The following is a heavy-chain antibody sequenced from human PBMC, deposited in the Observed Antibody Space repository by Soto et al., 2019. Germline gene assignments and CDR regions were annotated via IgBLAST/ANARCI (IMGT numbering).Heavy chain of an antibody. V-gene: IGHV1-18*01. Sequence: QVQLVQSGAEVKKPGASVKVSCKATGYTFTSYGISWVRQAPGQGIEWMGWISAYNGNTNYAQKLQGRVTMTTDTSTSTAYMELRSLRSDDTAVYYCARELITFGETIGAFDIWGQGTMVTVSS. CDR1: GYTFTSYG. J-gene: IGHJ3*02. D-gene: IGHD3-16*01. CDR3: ARELITFGETIGAFDI. CDR2: ISAYNGNT.